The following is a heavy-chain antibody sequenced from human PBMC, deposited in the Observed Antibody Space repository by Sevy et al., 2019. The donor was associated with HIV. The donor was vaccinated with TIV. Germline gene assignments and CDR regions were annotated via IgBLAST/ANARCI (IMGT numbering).Heavy chain of an antibody. J-gene: IGHJ6*02. CDR1: GLTFSSYI. D-gene: IGHD3-10*01. Sequence: GGSLRLSCVASGLTFSSYIMKWVRQAPGKGLEWVSSISRSSSYIYYADSVKGRFTISRDNAKKSLYLQVNSLRAEDTAVYYCARDRDGSGSSGGYGMDVWGQGTTVTVSS. CDR3: ARDRDGSGSSGGYGMDV. CDR2: ISRSSSYI. V-gene: IGHV3-21*01.